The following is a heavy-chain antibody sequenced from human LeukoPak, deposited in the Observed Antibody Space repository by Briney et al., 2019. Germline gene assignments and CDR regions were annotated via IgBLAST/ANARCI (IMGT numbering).Heavy chain of an antibody. V-gene: IGHV5-51*01. J-gene: IGHJ4*02. CDR1: GYSFTSYW. CDR3: ARWILIRDGYHYAFDY. D-gene: IGHD5-24*01. Sequence: GESLKISCKGSGYSFTSYWIGWVRQMPGKGLEWMGIIYPGDSDTRYSPSFQGQVTISADKSISTAYLQWSSLKASDTAMYYCARWILIRDGYHYAFDYWGQGTLVTVSS. CDR2: IYPGDSDT.